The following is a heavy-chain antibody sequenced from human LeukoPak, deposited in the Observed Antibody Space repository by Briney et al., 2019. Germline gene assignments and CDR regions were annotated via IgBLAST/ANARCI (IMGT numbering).Heavy chain of an antibody. J-gene: IGHJ4*02. CDR2: ITSSSSYI. CDR1: GFTFNTYS. D-gene: IGHD5-12*01. Sequence: GESLRLSCTASGFTFNTYSMNWVRQAPGKGLEWVSSITSSSSYIYCADSVKGRFTISRDNAKNSLYLQMDSLRVEDTAVYYCARALPPGYSGYELDFWGRGTLVTVSS. CDR3: ARALPPGYSGYELDF. V-gene: IGHV3-21*01.